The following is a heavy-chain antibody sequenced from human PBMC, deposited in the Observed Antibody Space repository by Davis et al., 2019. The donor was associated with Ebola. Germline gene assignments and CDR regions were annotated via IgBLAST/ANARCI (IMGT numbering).Heavy chain of an antibody. CDR1: GGTFSSYA. V-gene: IGHV1-69*06. J-gene: IGHJ4*02. D-gene: IGHD4-23*01. Sequence: SVKVSCKASGGTFSSYAISWVRQAPGQGLEWMGGIIPIFGTANYAQKFQGRVTITADKSTSTAYMELSSLRSKDTAVYYCARGKEYGGPTDYWGQGTLVTVSS. CDR3: ARGKEYGGPTDY. CDR2: IIPIFGTA.